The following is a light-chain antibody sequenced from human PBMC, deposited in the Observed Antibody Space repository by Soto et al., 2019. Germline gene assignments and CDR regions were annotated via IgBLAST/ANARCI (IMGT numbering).Light chain of an antibody. CDR3: CSYAGSRGLV. CDR2: EGS. Sequence: QSALTQPASVSGSPGQSITISCTGTSSDVGSYKRVSWYQQHPGKAPKFMISEGSNRPSGVSNRFSGSKSGNTASLTISGLQAEDEADYYCCSYAGSRGLVFGGGTKLTVL. CDR1: SSDVGSYKR. V-gene: IGLV2-23*01. J-gene: IGLJ2*01.